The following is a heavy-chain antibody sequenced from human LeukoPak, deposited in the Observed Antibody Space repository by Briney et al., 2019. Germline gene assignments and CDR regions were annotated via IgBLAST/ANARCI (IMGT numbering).Heavy chain of an antibody. Sequence: GASVKVSCKASGYTFTMYGITWVRQAPGQGLEWMGWISAYNDNTNYAQNLQDRVTMTTDASTSTVYMELRSLGSDDTAVYYCAINYYDSSGYYSYYFDYWGQGTLVTVSS. V-gene: IGHV1-18*01. J-gene: IGHJ4*02. CDR3: AINYYDSSGYYSYYFDY. CDR1: GYTFTMYG. CDR2: ISAYNDNT. D-gene: IGHD3-22*01.